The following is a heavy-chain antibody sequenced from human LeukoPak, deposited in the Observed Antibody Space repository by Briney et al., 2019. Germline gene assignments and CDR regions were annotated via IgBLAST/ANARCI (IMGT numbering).Heavy chain of an antibody. CDR1: GFTFSSYA. CDR3: AKDRLVVPAAIMLDY. J-gene: IGHJ4*02. D-gene: IGHD2-2*01. V-gene: IGHV3-23*01. Sequence: GGSLSLSCAASGFTFSSYAMSWVRQAPGKGLEWVSAISVSGGSTYYADSVKRRFTISRDNTKNTLYLQMNSLRAEDTAVYYCAKDRLVVPAAIMLDYWGQGTLVTVSS. CDR2: ISVSGGST.